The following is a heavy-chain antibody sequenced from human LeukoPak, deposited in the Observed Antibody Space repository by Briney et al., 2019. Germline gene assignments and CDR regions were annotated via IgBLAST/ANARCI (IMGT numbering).Heavy chain of an antibody. Sequence: VASVKVSCKASGYSFTSYDVTWVRQAPGQGLEWMGWISTKNGNTNYAQKLQGRVTMTTDTSTSTAYMELRSLRSDDTAVYYCARFIVGATHYYYYYYMDVWGKGTTVTISS. V-gene: IGHV1-18*01. CDR1: GYSFTSYD. CDR3: ARFIVGATHYYYYYYMDV. CDR2: ISTKNGNT. D-gene: IGHD1-26*01. J-gene: IGHJ6*03.